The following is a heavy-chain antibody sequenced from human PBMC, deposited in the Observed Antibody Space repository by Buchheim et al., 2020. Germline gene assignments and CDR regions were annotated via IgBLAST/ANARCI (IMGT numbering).Heavy chain of an antibody. CDR2: RWYDGSNK. J-gene: IGHJ4*02. D-gene: IGHD6-13*01. CDR1: GFTFSSYG. Sequence: QVQLVESGGGVVQPGRSLRLSCAASGFTFSSYGMHWVRQAPGKGLEWVAVRWYDGSNKYYADSVKGRFTISRDNSKNTLYLQMNSLKAEDTAVYYCAGGPRAAARLTGYADYWGQGTL. CDR3: AGGPRAAARLTGYADY. V-gene: IGHV3-33*01.